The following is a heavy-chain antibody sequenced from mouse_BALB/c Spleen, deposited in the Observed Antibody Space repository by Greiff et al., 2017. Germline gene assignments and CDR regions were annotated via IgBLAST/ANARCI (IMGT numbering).Heavy chain of an antibody. CDR1: GYAFTNYL. CDR2: INPGSGGT. V-gene: IGHV1-54*01. D-gene: IGHD2-3*01. CDR3: ARWLLGDYYAMDY. J-gene: IGHJ4*01. Sequence: QVQLQQSGAELVRPGTSVKGSCKASGYAFTNYLIEWVKQRPGQGLEWIGVINPGSGGTNYNEKFKGKATLTADKSSSTAYMQLSSLTSDDSAVYFCARWLLGDYYAMDYWGQGTSVTVSS.